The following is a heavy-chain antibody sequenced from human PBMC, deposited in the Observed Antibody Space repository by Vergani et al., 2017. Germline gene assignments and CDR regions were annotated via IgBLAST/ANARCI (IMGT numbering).Heavy chain of an antibody. CDR3: ARDQEGSSSSWQGAFDY. D-gene: IGHD6-13*01. Sequence: QVQLVQSGAEVKKPGASVKVSCKASGYTFTSYGISWVRQAPGQGLEWMGWISAYNGNTNYAQKLQGRVTMTTDTSTSTAYMELRSLRSDDTAGHYCARDQEGSSSSWQGAFDYWGQGTLVTVSS. V-gene: IGHV1-18*01. CDR2: ISAYNGNT. J-gene: IGHJ4*02. CDR1: GYTFTSYG.